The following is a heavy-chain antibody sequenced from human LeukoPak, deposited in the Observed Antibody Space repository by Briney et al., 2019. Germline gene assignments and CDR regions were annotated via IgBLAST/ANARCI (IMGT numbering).Heavy chain of an antibody. CDR1: GGTFSSYG. CDR3: ARLVGATTSVLDY. CDR2: IIPIFGTP. V-gene: IGHV1-69*13. D-gene: IGHD1-26*01. J-gene: IGHJ4*02. Sequence: SVKVSCKASGGTFSSYGISWVRQAPGQGLEWMGGIIPIFGTPNYAQKFQGRVTITADESTSTAYMELSSLRSEDTAVYYCARLVGATTSVLDYWGQGTLVTVSS.